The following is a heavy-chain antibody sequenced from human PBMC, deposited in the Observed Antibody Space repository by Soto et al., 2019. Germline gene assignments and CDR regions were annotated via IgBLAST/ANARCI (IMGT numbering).Heavy chain of an antibody. J-gene: IGHJ3*01. D-gene: IGHD5-18*01. CDR3: ARDIQSVGPRANDAFDV. CDR2: LNPDTGNT. V-gene: IGHV1-3*01. CDR1: GFTFRNNL. Sequence: QVQLVQSGAELKKPGASVNISSRASGFTFRNNLKIGLRKSPEQGLEWMGWLNPDTGNTRYSETFQGRATISRHPSASIAYLELSGLENEDTALYFCARDIQSVGPRANDAFDVWGQGTMITVSS.